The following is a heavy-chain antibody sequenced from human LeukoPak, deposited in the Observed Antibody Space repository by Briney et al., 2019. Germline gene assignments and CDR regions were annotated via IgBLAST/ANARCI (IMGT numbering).Heavy chain of an antibody. V-gene: IGHV1-69*04. CDR1: GGTFSSYA. J-gene: IGHJ4*02. Sequence: GASVKVSCKASGGTFSSYAISWVRQAPGQGLEWMGRIIPIFGIANYAQKFHGRVTITADKSTSTAYMELSSLRSEDTAVYYCARDHEPELVFDYWGQGTLVTVS. D-gene: IGHD1-14*01. CDR2: IIPIFGIA. CDR3: ARDHEPELVFDY.